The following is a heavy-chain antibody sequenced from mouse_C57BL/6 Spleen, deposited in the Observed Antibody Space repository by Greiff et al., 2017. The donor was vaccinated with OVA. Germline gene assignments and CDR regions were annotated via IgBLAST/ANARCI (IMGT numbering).Heavy chain of an antibody. D-gene: IGHD1-1*01. CDR1: GFTFSSYA. CDR2: ISDGGSYT. V-gene: IGHV5-4*01. Sequence: EVQLVESGGGLVKPGGSLKLSCAASGFTFSSYAMSWVRQTPEKRLEWVATISDGGSYTYYPDNVKGRFTISRDNAKNNLYLQMSHLKSEDTAMYYCARGDYGSRSPFAYWGQGTLVTVSA. J-gene: IGHJ3*01. CDR3: ARGDYGSRSPFAY.